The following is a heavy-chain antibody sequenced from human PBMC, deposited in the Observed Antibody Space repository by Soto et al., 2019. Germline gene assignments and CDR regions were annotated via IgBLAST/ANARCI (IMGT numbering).Heavy chain of an antibody. D-gene: IGHD5-18*01. J-gene: IGHJ4*02. CDR3: ARDASIYSYGF. V-gene: IGHV4-31*03. Sequence: PSETLSLTCTVSGSSISSGGYYWSWIRQHPGKGLEWIGYIYYSGSTYYNPSLKSRVTISVDTSKNQFSLKLSSVTAADTAVYYCARDASIYSYGFWGQGTLVTVSS. CDR1: GSSISSGGYY. CDR2: IYYSGST.